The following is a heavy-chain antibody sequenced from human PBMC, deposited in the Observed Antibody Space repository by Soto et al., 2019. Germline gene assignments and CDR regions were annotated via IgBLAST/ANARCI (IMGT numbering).Heavy chain of an antibody. V-gene: IGHV4-59*01. D-gene: IGHD5-18*01. CDR2: VYYSGNT. CDR3: ARVPPDSSTPFYY. J-gene: IGHJ4*02. CDR1: GGSMTSYY. Sequence: QVQLQESGPGLVKPSETLSLTCTVSGGSMTSYYWSWIRQPPGKGLEWIGYVYYSGNTNYNPSLKSRVAISVHASKYQFSLKVRSVTAADTAVYYCARVPPDSSTPFYYWGQGTLVTVSS.